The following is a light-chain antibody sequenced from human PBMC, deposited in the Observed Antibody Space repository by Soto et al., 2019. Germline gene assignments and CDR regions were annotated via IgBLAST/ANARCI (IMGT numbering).Light chain of an antibody. J-gene: IGLJ1*01. CDR3: TSYAGGNNV. V-gene: IGLV2-8*01. CDR1: SSDVGGYNY. Sequence: QSALTQPPSASGSPGQSVTISCTGTSSDVGGYNYVSWYQQNPGKVPKLMIYEVNKRPSGVPDRFSGSKSGNTASLTVSWLQAEDEADYYCTSYAGGNNVFGTGTKLTVL. CDR2: EVN.